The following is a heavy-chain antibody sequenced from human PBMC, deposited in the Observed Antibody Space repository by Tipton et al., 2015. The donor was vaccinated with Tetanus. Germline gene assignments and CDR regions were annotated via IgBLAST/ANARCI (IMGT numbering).Heavy chain of an antibody. CDR1: GASINAGGYL. CDR2: IYYYTQRT. V-gene: IGHV4-31*03. CDR3: VRGRGSGAQSFGFEH. Sequence: TLSLTCNVSGASINAGGYLWTWVRQHPGKGLEWIGNIYYYTQRTSQIPSLDSRVSISVDTSKNQFSLRLTSVTAADTGVYFCVRGRGSGAQSFGFEHWGRGTQVTVSS. D-gene: IGHD3-10*01. J-gene: IGHJ4*02.